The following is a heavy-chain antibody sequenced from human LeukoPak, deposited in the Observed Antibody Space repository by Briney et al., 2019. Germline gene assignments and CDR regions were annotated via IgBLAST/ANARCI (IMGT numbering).Heavy chain of an antibody. CDR2: IIPIFGTA. D-gene: IGHD3-22*01. Sequence: SVKVSCKASGGTFSSYAISWVRQAPGQGLEWMGGIIPIFGTANYAQKFQGRVTIIADESTSTAYMELSSLRSEDTAVHYCASLPYDSSGYYYGNWGQGTLVTVSS. CDR1: GGTFSSYA. V-gene: IGHV1-69*13. CDR3: ASLPYDSSGYYYGN. J-gene: IGHJ4*02.